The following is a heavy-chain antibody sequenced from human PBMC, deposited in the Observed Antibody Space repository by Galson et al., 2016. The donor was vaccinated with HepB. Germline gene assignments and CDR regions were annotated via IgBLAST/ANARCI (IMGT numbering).Heavy chain of an antibody. D-gene: IGHD5-24*01. J-gene: IGHJ5*02. Sequence: SLRLSCAVSGSHFSSHSMNWVRQAPGRGLEWISFISGSSDIIHYTDSVKGRFTISRDNAKNSVYLQMNSLRDEDTAVYYCVQVPDGHNNWFDPWGQGALVTVSS. CDR2: ISGSSDII. CDR1: GSHFSSHS. V-gene: IGHV3-48*02. CDR3: VQVPDGHNNWFDP.